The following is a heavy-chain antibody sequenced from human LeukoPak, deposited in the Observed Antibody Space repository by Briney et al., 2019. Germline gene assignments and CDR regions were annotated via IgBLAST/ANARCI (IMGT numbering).Heavy chain of an antibody. V-gene: IGHV1-8*03. CDR3: ARVDGSADY. J-gene: IGHJ4*02. Sequence: ASVKVSCKASGYTFTRYDINWVRQATGQGLEWLGWVNTKSGNTGSAQNFQGRLTITRDTSINTAYMELSSLRSEDTAIYYCARVDGSADYWGQGTLVTVSS. D-gene: IGHD2-15*01. CDR1: GYTFTRYD. CDR2: VNTKSGNT.